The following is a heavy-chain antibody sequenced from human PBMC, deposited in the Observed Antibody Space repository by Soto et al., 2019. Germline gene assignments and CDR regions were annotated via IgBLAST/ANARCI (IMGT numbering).Heavy chain of an antibody. V-gene: IGHV3-15*01. CDR2: IKSIADGGTT. Sequence: EVQLVESGGGLVKPGGSLRLSCAASGFTFSKAWMSWVRQAPGKGLDWVGRIKSIADGGTTDHAATVKGRFAISRDDSKNTLYLQMNTLKPEDTAVYSCTQVPRWSNSYYGMDVWGQGTTVTVSS. CDR3: TQVPRWSNSYYGMDV. CDR1: GFTFSKAW. J-gene: IGHJ6*02. D-gene: IGHD3-3*01.